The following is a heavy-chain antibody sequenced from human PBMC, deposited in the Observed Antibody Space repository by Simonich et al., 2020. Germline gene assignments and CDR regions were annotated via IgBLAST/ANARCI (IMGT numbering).Heavy chain of an antibody. CDR2: VEPEDGET. CDR1: GYTFTDYY. Sequence: EVQLVQSGAEVKKPGATVKLSCKVSGYTFTDYYMHGVQQAPVKGLEWMGLVEPEDGETKYAEKVQGGVTITADTSTDTAYMELSSLRSEDTAVYYCATGFEYSSSSWAFDIWGQGTMVTVSS. J-gene: IGHJ3*02. CDR3: ATGFEYSSSSWAFDI. D-gene: IGHD6-6*01. V-gene: IGHV1-69-2*01.